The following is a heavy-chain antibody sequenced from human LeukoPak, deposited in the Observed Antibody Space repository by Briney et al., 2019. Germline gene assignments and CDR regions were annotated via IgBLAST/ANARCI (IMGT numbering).Heavy chain of an antibody. CDR3: ARVNSRITIFGVVERCPYCYMDV. D-gene: IGHD3-3*01. CDR1: GGTFSSYA. J-gene: IGHJ6*03. CDR2: IIPIFGTA. V-gene: IGHV1-69*05. Sequence: GASVKVSCKASGGTFSSYAISWVRQAPGQGLEWMGGIIPIFGTANYAQKFQGRVTITTDESTSTAYMELSSLRSEDTAVYYCARVNSRITIFGVVERCPYCYMDVWGKGTTVTVSS.